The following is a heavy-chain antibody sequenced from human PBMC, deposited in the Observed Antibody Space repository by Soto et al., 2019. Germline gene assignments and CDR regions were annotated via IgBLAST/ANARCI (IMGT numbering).Heavy chain of an antibody. V-gene: IGHV3-23*05. Sequence: PGGSLRLSCEASGFTLYTYAMIWVRQAPGKGLEWVTAIDSDGTDTYYADFVKGRFTVSRDNSKNTLYLQMRSLTAEDTALYYCAKGRLAVGSDWFDSWGPGTLVTVSS. CDR2: IDSDGTDT. CDR3: AKGRLAVGSDWFDS. CDR1: GFTLYTYA. D-gene: IGHD1-26*01. J-gene: IGHJ5*01.